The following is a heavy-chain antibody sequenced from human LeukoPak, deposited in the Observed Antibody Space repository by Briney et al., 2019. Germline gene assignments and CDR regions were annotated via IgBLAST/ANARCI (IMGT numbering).Heavy chain of an antibody. D-gene: IGHD4-11*01. V-gene: IGHV4-38-2*01. CDR3: ARRGLQTPFDY. CDR2: IYHSGST. Sequence: SETLSLTCAVSDYSISSGYYWGWIRQPPGKGLEWIGSIYHSGSTYYNPSLKSRVTISVDTSKNQFSLKLSSVTAADTAVYYCARRGLQTPFDYWGQGTLVTVSS. CDR1: DYSISSGYY. J-gene: IGHJ4*02.